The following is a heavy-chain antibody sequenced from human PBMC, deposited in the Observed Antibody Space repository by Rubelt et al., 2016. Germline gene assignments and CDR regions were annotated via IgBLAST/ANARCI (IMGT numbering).Heavy chain of an antibody. CDR2: MNPNSGNT. CDR3: AEAAAGTTYSHYY. D-gene: IGHD6-13*01. V-gene: IGHV1-8*03. Sequence: INWVRQATGQGLEWMGWMNPNSGNTGYAQKFQGRVTITADKSTSTAYMELSSLRSEDTAVYYCAEAAAGTTYSHYYWGQGTLVTVSS. J-gene: IGHJ4*02.